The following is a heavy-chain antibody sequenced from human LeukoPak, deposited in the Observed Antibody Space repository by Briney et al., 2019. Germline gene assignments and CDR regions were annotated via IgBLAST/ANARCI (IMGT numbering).Heavy chain of an antibody. J-gene: IGHJ4*02. D-gene: IGHD5-12*01. CDR3: SGRGTYYYFDL. CDR1: GYTFTSYG. CDR2: ISAYNGNT. Sequence: ASVKVSCKASGYTFTSYGISWARQAPGQGLEWMGWISAYNGNTNYAQKLQGRVTMTTDTSTSTAYMELRSLRSDDTAMYARSGRGTYYYFDLWGQGTLVTVSS. V-gene: IGHV1-18*01.